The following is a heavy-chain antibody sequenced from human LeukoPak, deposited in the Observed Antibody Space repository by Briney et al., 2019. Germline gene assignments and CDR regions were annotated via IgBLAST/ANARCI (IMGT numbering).Heavy chain of an antibody. CDR2: ISWNSGSI. J-gene: IGHJ4*02. Sequence: GGSLRLSCAASGFTFSSYEMNWVRQAPGKGLEWVSGISWNSGSIGYADSVKGRFTISRDNAKNSLYLQMNSLRAEDTALYYCAKAAGLAADLINWGQGTLVTVSS. D-gene: IGHD6-13*01. CDR3: AKAAGLAADLIN. CDR1: GFTFSSYE. V-gene: IGHV3-9*01.